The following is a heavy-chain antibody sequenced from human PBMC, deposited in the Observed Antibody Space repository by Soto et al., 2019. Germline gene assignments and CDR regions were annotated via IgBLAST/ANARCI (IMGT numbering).Heavy chain of an antibody. CDR1: GFTFDDFA. V-gene: IGHV3-9*01. J-gene: IGHJ4*02. CDR3: SKGGPDAFCGGGRCYFES. CDR2: FTCNGRIT. Sequence: EVHLVDSGGGLAQPGRSLRLSCAASGFTFDDFAMHWVRRVPGKGLEWVSSFTCNGRITGYADSVKGRFFISRDNAKKSLYLQMNSLRREDTALYYCSKGGPDAFCGGGRCYFESWGQGTQVTVSS. D-gene: IGHD2-21*01.